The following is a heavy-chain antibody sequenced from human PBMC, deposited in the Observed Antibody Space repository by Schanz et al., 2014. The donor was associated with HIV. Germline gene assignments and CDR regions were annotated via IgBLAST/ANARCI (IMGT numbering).Heavy chain of an antibody. V-gene: IGHV3-66*01. CDR1: GFTFSRYF. CDR2: TSSDGTT. D-gene: IGHD1-26*01. Sequence: EVQLVESGGGLVQPGGSLKLSCAASGFTFSRYFMSWVRQTPGKGLEWVSFTSSDGTTYYADSVKGRFTIFTDISDNTVHAQITSLRADDTAVYYCVRDRVGASARYVAFDIWGHGTMVTVSS. CDR3: VRDRVGASARYVAFDI. J-gene: IGHJ3*02.